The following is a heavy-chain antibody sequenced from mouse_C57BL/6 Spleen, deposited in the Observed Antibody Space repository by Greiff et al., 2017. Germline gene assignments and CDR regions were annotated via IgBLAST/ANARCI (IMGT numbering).Heavy chain of an antibody. D-gene: IGHD1-1*01. J-gene: IGHJ1*03. Sequence: VQLQQPGAELVKPGASVKLSCKASGYTFTSYWMHWVKQRPGQGLEWIGMIYPNSGSTNYNEKFKSKATLTVDKSSSTAYMQLSSLTSEDSAVYYCAKRDYYGSSPYWYFDVWGTGTTVTVSS. CDR2: IYPNSGST. V-gene: IGHV1-64*01. CDR1: GYTFTSYW. CDR3: AKRDYYGSSPYWYFDV.